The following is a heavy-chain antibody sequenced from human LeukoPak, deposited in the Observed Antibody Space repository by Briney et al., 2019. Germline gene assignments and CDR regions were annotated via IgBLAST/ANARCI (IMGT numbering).Heavy chain of an antibody. CDR1: GYTFTGYY. D-gene: IGHD3-10*01. J-gene: IGHJ3*02. Sequence: GASVKVSCKASGYTFTGYYMHWVRQAPGQGLEWMGWINPNSGGTNYAQKFQGRVTMTRDTSISTAYMELSRLRSDDTAVYYCARGWDYYGSGSYYNLGTDAFDIWGQGTMVTVSS. CDR2: INPNSGGT. V-gene: IGHV1-2*02. CDR3: ARGWDYYGSGSYYNLGTDAFDI.